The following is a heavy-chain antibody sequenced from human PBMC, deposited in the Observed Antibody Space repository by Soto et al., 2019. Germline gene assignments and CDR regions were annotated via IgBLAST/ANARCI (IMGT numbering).Heavy chain of an antibody. D-gene: IGHD2-15*01. CDR3: ARGGWGYCSGGSCSFDY. Sequence: SETLSLTCTVSGGSISSYYRSWIRQPPGKGLEWIGYIYYSGSTNYNPSLKSRVTISVDTSKNQFSQKLSSVTAADTAVYYCARGGWGYCSGGSCSFDYWGQGTLVTVSS. CDR1: GGSISSYY. V-gene: IGHV4-59*01. J-gene: IGHJ4*02. CDR2: IYYSGST.